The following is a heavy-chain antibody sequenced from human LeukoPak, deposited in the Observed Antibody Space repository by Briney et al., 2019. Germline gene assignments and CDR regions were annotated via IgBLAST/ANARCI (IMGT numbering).Heavy chain of an antibody. CDR3: ARRVVVVAASLSYFDY. Sequence: PGGSLRLSCAASGFTFSTYAMSWXXXXPGKXXXXXXXXXGSDGSXYYADSVXGRFXISRDXSRDTLYLQMHSLRAEDTAVYYCARRVVVVAASLSYFDYWGQGTLVPVSS. CDR1: GFTFSTYA. V-gene: IGHV3-23*01. CDR2: XXGSDGSX. J-gene: IGHJ4*02. D-gene: IGHD2-15*01.